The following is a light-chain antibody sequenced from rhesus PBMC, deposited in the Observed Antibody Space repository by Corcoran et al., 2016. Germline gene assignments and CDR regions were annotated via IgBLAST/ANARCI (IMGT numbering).Light chain of an antibody. CDR3: EACDGSLRGPV. J-gene: IGLJ6*01. V-gene: IGLV1-72*02. CDR1: SSNNGSND. Sequence: QSVLTQPPSASGAPGQSVTISCSGSSSNNGSNDIYWYQHLPGTAPKLLIYYRKHRPAWVPDRFSGSKSGTSTSLAISGLRPEDEASFYCEACDGSLRGPVFGSGTKLTVL. CDR2: YRK.